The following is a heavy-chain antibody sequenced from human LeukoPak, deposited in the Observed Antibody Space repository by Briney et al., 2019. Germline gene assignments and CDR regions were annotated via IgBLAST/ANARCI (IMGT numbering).Heavy chain of an antibody. Sequence: GGSLRLSCAASGFTLSDYYMTWIRQAPGKGLEWVGRTRNRANSYTTEYAASVKGRFTISRDDSKNSLYLQMNSLKTEDTAVYYCARAPTNTGYYFDYWGQGTLVTVSS. D-gene: IGHD5-12*01. CDR3: ARAPTNTGYYFDY. V-gene: IGHV3-72*01. CDR2: TRNRANSYTT. CDR1: GFTLSDYY. J-gene: IGHJ4*02.